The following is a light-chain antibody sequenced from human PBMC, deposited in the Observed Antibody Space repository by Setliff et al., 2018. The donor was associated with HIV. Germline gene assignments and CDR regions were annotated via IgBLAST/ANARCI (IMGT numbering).Light chain of an antibody. CDR1: SNDVGAYNT. CDR3: SSYTNSNSYV. Sequence: QSALAQPASVSGSPGQSITISCTGTSNDVGAYNTVYWYQQHPGEAPKLMIYDVSTRPSGVSNRFSGSKSGNTASLTIFGLQAEDEADYYCSSYTNSNSYVFGTGTKGTVL. V-gene: IGLV2-14*01. J-gene: IGLJ1*01. CDR2: DVS.